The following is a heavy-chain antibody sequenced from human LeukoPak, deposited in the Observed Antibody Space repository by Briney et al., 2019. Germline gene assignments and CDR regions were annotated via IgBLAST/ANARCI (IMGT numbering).Heavy chain of an antibody. V-gene: IGHV3-48*03. Sequence: GGSLRLSCAASGFTFSTYEMNWVRQAPGKGLEWVSFISESGSSTYYGDSVKGRFTISRDNAKNSLYLQMNSLRAEDTAVYYCARDRVGDYYYMDVWGKGTTVTVSS. CDR1: GFTFSTYE. J-gene: IGHJ6*03. D-gene: IGHD5/OR15-5a*01. CDR3: ARDRVGDYYYMDV. CDR2: ISESGSST.